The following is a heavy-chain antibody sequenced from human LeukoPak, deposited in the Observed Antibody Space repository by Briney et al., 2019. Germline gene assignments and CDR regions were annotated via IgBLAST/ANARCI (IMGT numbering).Heavy chain of an antibody. D-gene: IGHD6-13*01. J-gene: IGHJ4*02. CDR1: GFTLTGYY. V-gene: IGHV1-2*02. CDR3: AGDSVAAGTEFDW. Sequence: ASVKVSCKASGFTLTGYYIHWVRQATGQGLEWMGWINPNSGGTKFAQKFQGRVTMTRDTSISTAYMELSSLRSDDTAVYYCAGDSVAAGTEFDWWGQGTLVTVSS. CDR2: INPNSGGT.